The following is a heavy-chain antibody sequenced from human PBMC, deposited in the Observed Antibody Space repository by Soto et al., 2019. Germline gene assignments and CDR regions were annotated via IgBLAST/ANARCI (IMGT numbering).Heavy chain of an antibody. CDR3: ARQDDSSSWPHQPYYYYGMDV. V-gene: IGHV3-33*01. Sequence: PGGSLRLSCAASGFTFSSYGIHWVRQAPGKGLEWVAVIWYDGSNKYYADSVKGRFTISRDNSKNTLYLQMNSLRAEDTAVYYCARQDDSSSWPHQPYYYYGMDVWGQGTTVTVSS. CDR1: GFTFSSYG. J-gene: IGHJ6*02. CDR2: IWYDGSNK. D-gene: IGHD6-13*01.